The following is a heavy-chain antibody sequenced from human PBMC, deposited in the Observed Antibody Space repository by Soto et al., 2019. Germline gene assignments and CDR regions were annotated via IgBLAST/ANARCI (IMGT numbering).Heavy chain of an antibody. D-gene: IGHD6-19*01. CDR3: AKAGGIAVPGTHLDY. CDR1: GFTFSSYA. V-gene: IGHV3-23*01. Sequence: EVQLLESGGGSVQPGGSLRLSCAASGFTFSSYAMSWVHQAPGKGLEWVSAISGSGGSTNYADSVEGRFTISRDNSKNTLYLQMSSLRAEDTAVYYCAKAGGIAVPGTHLDYWGQGTLVTVSS. J-gene: IGHJ4*02. CDR2: ISGSGGST.